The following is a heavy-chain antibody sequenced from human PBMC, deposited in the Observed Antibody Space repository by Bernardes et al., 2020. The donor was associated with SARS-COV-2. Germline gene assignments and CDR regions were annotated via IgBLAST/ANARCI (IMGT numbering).Heavy chain of an antibody. CDR3: AKDEHFWSGYFMLVGY. Sequence: GGSLRLSCAASGFTFSSYAMSWVRQAPGKGLEWVSAISGSGGSTYYADSVKGRFTISRDNSKNTLYLQMNSLRAEDTAIYYCAKDEHFWSGYFMLVGYWGQGTLVTVSS. CDR1: GFTFSSYA. V-gene: IGHV3-23*01. D-gene: IGHD3-3*02. CDR2: ISGSGGST. J-gene: IGHJ4*02.